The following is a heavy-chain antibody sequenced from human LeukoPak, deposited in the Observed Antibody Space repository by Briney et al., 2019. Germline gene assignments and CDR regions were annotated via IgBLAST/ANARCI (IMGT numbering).Heavy chain of an antibody. CDR2: IYTSGST. V-gene: IGHV4-59*10. D-gene: IGHD6-19*01. Sequence: SETLSLTCAVYGGSFSGYYWSWIRQPAGKGLEWIGRIYTSGSTNYNPSLKSRVTMSVDTSKNQFSLKLSSVTAADTAVYYCARVSSAGIWDYWGQGTLVTVSS. CDR3: ARVSSAGIWDY. J-gene: IGHJ4*02. CDR1: GGSFSGYY.